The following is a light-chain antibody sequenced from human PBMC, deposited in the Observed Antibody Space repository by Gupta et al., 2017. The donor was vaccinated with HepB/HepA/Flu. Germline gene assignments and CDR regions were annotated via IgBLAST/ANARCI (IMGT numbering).Light chain of an antibody. J-gene: IGLJ2*01. Sequence: QFALTQPASVSGSPGQPITISCTGTSTDVGRYNLVSWYQQFPGKAPKLMIYEVNRRPSGVSNRFSGSKSGNTASLTISGLQAEDEAEYYCCTFAGSDTHVICGGGTKLTVL. CDR1: STDVGRYNL. CDR3: CTFAGSDTHVI. CDR2: EVN. V-gene: IGLV2-23*02.